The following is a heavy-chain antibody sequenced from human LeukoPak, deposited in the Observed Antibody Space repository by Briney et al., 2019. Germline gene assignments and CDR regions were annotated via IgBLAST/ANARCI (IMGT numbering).Heavy chain of an antibody. CDR1: GYTFTSYY. CDR3: ARDYFRGYSYGPADY. Sequence: GASVKVSCKASGYTFTSYYMHWVRQAPGQGLEWMGIINPSGGSTSYAQKFQGRVTITRDTSTSTVYMELSSLRSEDTAVYYCARDYFRGYSYGPADYWGQGTLVTVSS. J-gene: IGHJ4*02. D-gene: IGHD5-18*01. V-gene: IGHV1-46*01. CDR2: INPSGGST.